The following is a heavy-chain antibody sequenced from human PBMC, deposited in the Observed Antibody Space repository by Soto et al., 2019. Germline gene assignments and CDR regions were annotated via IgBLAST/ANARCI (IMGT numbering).Heavy chain of an antibody. D-gene: IGHD3-10*01. Sequence: GGSLRLSCAASGFTFSNAWMSWVRQAPGKGLEWVGRIKSKTDGGTTDYAAPVKGRFTISRDDSKNTLYLQMNSLKTEDTGVYYCTTGVNMATGDYWGQGTLVTVSS. V-gene: IGHV3-15*01. CDR3: TTGVNMATGDY. CDR2: IKSKTDGGTT. CDR1: GFTFSNAW. J-gene: IGHJ4*02.